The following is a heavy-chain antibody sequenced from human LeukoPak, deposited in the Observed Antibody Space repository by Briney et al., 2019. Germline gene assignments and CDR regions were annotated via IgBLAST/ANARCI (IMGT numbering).Heavy chain of an antibody. CDR1: GFSFSSYW. Sequence: GGSLRLSCAASGFSFSSYWMSWVRQAPGKGLQWVANIKEDGSEKYYVDSVKDRFTTSRDNAKNSLYLQMNSLRAEDTAIYYCARGGRYYFAYWGQGTLVTVSS. CDR2: IKEDGSEK. D-gene: IGHD1-14*01. V-gene: IGHV3-7*01. J-gene: IGHJ4*02. CDR3: ARGGRYYFAY.